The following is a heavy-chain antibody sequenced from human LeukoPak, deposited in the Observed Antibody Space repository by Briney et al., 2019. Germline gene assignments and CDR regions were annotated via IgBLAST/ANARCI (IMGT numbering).Heavy chain of an antibody. CDR3: AKPRNAVYYGAFDI. J-gene: IGHJ3*02. CDR1: GFTFSSYA. V-gene: IGHV3-30-3*02. Sequence: PGRSLRLSCAASGFTFSSYAMHWVRQAPGKGLEWVAVISYDGSNKYYADSVKGRFTISRDNSKNTLYLQMNSLRAEDTAVYYCAKPRNAVYYGAFDIWGQGTMVTVSS. CDR2: ISYDGSNK. D-gene: IGHD3-10*01.